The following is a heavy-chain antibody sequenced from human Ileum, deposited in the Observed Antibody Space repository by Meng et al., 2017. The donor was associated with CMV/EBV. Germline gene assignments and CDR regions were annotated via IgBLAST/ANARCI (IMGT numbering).Heavy chain of an antibody. D-gene: IGHD2-2*01. CDR2: MNPNSGNT. CDR3: AREGGVVVPAASRYYYYGMDV. Sequence: ASVKVSCKASGYTFTSYDSNWVRQATGQGLEWMGWMNPNSGNTGYAQKFQGRVTMTRNTSISTAYMELSSLRSEDTAVYYCAREGGVVVPAASRYYYYGMDVWGQGTTVTVSS. V-gene: IGHV1-8*01. CDR1: GYTFTSYD. J-gene: IGHJ6*02.